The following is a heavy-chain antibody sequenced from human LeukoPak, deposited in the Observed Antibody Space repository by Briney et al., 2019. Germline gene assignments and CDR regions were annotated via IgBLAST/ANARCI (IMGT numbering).Heavy chain of an antibody. Sequence: PSETESLTCTVSGGSISSYYWSWIRQPPGKGLEWIGYIYYSGSTNYNPFLKSRVTISVDTSKNQLSLKLSSVTAADTAVYYCARASMVRGVETYYFDYWGQGTLVTVSS. CDR1: GGSISSYY. CDR3: ARASMVRGVETYYFDY. D-gene: IGHD3-10*01. CDR2: IYYSGST. V-gene: IGHV4-59*08. J-gene: IGHJ4*02.